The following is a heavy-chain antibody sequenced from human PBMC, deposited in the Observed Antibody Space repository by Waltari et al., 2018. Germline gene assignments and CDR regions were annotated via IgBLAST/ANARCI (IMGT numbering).Heavy chain of an antibody. J-gene: IGHJ6*02. Sequence: EMQLVESGGGLVQPGGSLRLSCAACGLAFSRYDIYWVRQVAGKGLECVSGIYTTGDTYYPGSVKGRFTISRENAKNSLDLQMNNLRPGDTGVYYCARYTGYGMDVWGQGTTVTVSS. CDR2: IYTTGDT. CDR1: GLAFSRYD. D-gene: IGHD5-18*01. CDR3: ARYTGYGMDV. V-gene: IGHV3-13*01.